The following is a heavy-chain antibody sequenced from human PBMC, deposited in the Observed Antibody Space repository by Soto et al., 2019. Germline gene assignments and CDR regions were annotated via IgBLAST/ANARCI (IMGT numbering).Heavy chain of an antibody. D-gene: IGHD5-18*01. Sequence: GGSLRLSCAASGFTFSSYSMNWVRQAPGKGLEWVSYISSSSSTIYYADSVKGRFTISRDSAKNSLYLQMNSLRDEDTAVYYCARCTAVVLGDAFDIWGQGTMVTVSS. V-gene: IGHV3-48*02. CDR2: ISSSSSTI. CDR3: ARCTAVVLGDAFDI. J-gene: IGHJ3*02. CDR1: GFTFSSYS.